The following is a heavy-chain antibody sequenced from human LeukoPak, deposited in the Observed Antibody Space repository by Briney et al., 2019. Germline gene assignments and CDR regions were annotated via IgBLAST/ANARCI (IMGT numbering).Heavy chain of an antibody. CDR1: GFTFSSYA. Sequence: AGGSLRLSCAASGFTFSSYAMHWVRQAPGKGLEWVAVISYDGSNKYCADSVKGRFTISRDNSKNTLYLQMNSLRAEDTAVYYCARDQGAAGTRGIDYWGQGTLVTVSS. CDR2: ISYDGSNK. V-gene: IGHV3-30-3*01. J-gene: IGHJ4*02. CDR3: ARDQGAAGTRGIDY. D-gene: IGHD6-13*01.